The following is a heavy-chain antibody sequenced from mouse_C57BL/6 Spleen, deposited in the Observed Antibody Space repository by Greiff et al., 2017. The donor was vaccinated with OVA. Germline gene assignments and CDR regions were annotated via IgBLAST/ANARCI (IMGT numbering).Heavy chain of an antibody. V-gene: IGHV1-26*01. J-gene: IGHJ3*01. CDR3: ARGEEYYGSFYEGFAY. Sequence: EVQLQQSGPELVKPGASVKISCKASGYTFTDYYMNWVKQSHGKSLEWIGDINPNNGGTSYNQKFKGKATLTVDKSSSTAYMELRSLTSEDSAVYYCARGEEYYGSFYEGFAYWGQGTLVTVSA. D-gene: IGHD1-1*01. CDR1: GYTFTDYY. CDR2: INPNNGGT.